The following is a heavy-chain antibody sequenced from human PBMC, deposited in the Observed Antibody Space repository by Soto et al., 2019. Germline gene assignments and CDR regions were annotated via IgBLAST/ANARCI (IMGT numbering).Heavy chain of an antibody. V-gene: IGHV2-26*01. D-gene: IGHD6-13*01. J-gene: IGHJ4*02. CDR2: IFSNDEK. CDR1: GFSLSNARMG. Sequence: QVTLKDSGPVLVKPTETLTLTCTVSGFSLSNARMGVSWIRQPPAKAPQWLAHIFSNDEKSYSTSLKSRLTISKDTSKSQVVLTMTNMDPVDTATYYCARTAAGPHDRYFDYWGQGTLVTVSS. CDR3: ARTAAGPHDRYFDY.